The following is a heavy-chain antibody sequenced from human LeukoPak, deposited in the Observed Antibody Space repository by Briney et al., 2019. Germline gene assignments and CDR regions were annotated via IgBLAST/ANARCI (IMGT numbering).Heavy chain of an antibody. CDR3: ARDGGAARDFDY. CDR1: GYTFTNYA. Sequence: ASVTVSCKASGYTFTNYAMHWVRQAPGQRLEWMGWITAANGNTKYSQRFQGRVTITRDTSASTAYMELSSLRSEDTAVYYCARDGGAARDFDYWGQGTLVTVSS. D-gene: IGHD6-6*01. J-gene: IGHJ4*02. V-gene: IGHV1-3*01. CDR2: ITAANGNT.